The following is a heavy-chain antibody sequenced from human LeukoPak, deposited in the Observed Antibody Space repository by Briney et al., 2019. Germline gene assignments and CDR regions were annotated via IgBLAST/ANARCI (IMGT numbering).Heavy chain of an antibody. J-gene: IGHJ4*02. D-gene: IGHD1-1*01. Sequence: ETLSLTCTVSGGTISSYYWSWIRQPAGKGLEWIGRIYSSGSTHYNPCLKSRVTMSVDTSNNQFSLKLSSVTAADTDVYYCARDRGTWNDDGFDYWGQGTLVTVSS. CDR1: GGTISSYY. CDR2: IYSSGST. V-gene: IGHV4-4*07. CDR3: ARDRGTWNDDGFDY.